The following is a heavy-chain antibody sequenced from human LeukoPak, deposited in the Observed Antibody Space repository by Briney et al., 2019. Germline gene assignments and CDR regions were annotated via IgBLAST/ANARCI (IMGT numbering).Heavy chain of an antibody. D-gene: IGHD3-22*01. CDR3: ASGAGGSGYYYWDYYYYMDV. Sequence: SETLSLTCTVSGGSISSYYWSWIRQPPGKGLEWIGYIYYSGSTNYNPSLKSRVTISVDTSKNQFSLKLSSATAADTAVYYCASGAGGSGYYYWDYYYYMDVWGKGTTVTISS. CDR2: IYYSGST. CDR1: GGSISSYY. V-gene: IGHV4-59*01. J-gene: IGHJ6*03.